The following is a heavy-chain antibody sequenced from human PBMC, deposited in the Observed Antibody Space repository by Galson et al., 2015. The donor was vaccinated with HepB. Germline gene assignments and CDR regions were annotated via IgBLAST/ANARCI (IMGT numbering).Heavy chain of an antibody. CDR1: GFTFSSYW. J-gene: IGHJ4*02. V-gene: IGHV3-74*01. CDR2: INSDGSST. CDR3: ARISAAALPGDF. Sequence: SLRLSCAASGFTFSSYWMHWVRQVPGKGLVWVSRINSDGSSTTYADSVKGRFTISRDNAKNTLYLQMNSLRAEDTAVYYCARISAAALPGDFWGQGTLVTVSS. D-gene: IGHD6-6*01.